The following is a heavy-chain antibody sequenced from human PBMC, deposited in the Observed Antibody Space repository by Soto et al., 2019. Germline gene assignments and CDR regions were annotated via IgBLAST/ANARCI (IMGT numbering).Heavy chain of an antibody. Sequence: QVQLVQSGAEVKKPGSSVKVSCKASGGTFSSYTISWVRQAPGQGLEWMGRIIPILGIANYAQKFQGRVTITADKSTSTAYMELSSLRSEDTAVYYCACYYYGLGSYWPFDYWGQGTLVTVSS. V-gene: IGHV1-69*02. CDR2: IIPILGIA. CDR3: ACYYYGLGSYWPFDY. J-gene: IGHJ4*02. D-gene: IGHD3-10*01. CDR1: GGTFSSYT.